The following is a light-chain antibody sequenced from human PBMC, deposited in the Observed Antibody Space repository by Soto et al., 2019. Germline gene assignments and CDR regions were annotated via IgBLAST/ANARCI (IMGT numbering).Light chain of an antibody. V-gene: IGLV2-23*01. CDR2: EGI. CDR1: SSDVGSYNF. CDR3: FSYASSGTYV. J-gene: IGLJ1*01. Sequence: QSVLAQPASGSGSPGQSITISCTGTSSDVGSYNFVSWYQQHPGKAPELMIYEGIKRPSGVSTRFSGSKSGNTASLTISGLQAEDEADYYCFSYASSGTYVFGTGTKVTVL.